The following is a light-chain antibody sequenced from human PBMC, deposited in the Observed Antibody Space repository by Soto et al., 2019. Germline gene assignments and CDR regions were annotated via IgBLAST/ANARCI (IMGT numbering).Light chain of an antibody. CDR2: GAS. V-gene: IGKV3-15*01. CDR1: QNIGSN. CDR3: QQYNNWPRT. J-gene: IGKJ1*01. Sequence: EIVMTQSPATLSVSPGERVTLSCRASQNIGSNLAWYQQKFGQAPRPLIYGASTRVTGIPARISGSGSGTEFTLTITSLQSEDFAVYYCQQYNNWPRTFGQGTKVDIK.